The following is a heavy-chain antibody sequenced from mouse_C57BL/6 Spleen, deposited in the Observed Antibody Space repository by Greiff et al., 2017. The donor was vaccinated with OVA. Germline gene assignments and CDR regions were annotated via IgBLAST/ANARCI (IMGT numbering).Heavy chain of an antibody. CDR2: ISYDGRN. Sequence: VQLKESGPGLVKPSQSLSLTCSVTGYSITSGYYWNWIRQFPGNKLEWRGYISYDGRNKYNPSLKNRISITRDTSKNQFFLKLNSVTTEDAATYYCARYGSSYYWYFDVWGTGTTVTVSS. CDR1: GYSITSGYY. CDR3: ARYGSSYYWYFDV. D-gene: IGHD1-1*01. V-gene: IGHV3-6*01. J-gene: IGHJ1*03.